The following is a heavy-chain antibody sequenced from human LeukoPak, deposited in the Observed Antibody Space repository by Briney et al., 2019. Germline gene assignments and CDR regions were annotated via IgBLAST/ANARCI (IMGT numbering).Heavy chain of an antibody. J-gene: IGHJ4*02. Sequence: ASVKVSCKASGYTFIHDHVHWVRQGPGQGLEWMGILNPSGGNTIYAPKFQGRLTMTRDTSTTTVYMELSSLRSEDTAVYYCATVDTTMGVYVDYWGQGTLVTVSS. V-gene: IGHV1-46*01. CDR3: ATVDTTMGVYVDY. CDR2: LNPSGGNT. D-gene: IGHD5-18*01. CDR1: GYTFIHDH.